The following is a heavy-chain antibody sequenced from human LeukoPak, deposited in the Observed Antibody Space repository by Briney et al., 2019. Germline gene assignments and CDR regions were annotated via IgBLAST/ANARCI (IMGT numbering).Heavy chain of an antibody. V-gene: IGHV4-4*07. CDR2: IYTSGST. Sequence: PSETLSLTCTVSGGSISSSYWSWIRQPAGKGLEYIGRIYTSGSTNYNPSLKSRVTMSVDTSKNQFSLKLSSVTAADTAVYYCARGQLWFPFDYWGQGTLVTVSS. CDR1: GGSISSSY. J-gene: IGHJ4*02. D-gene: IGHD5-18*01. CDR3: ARGQLWFPFDY.